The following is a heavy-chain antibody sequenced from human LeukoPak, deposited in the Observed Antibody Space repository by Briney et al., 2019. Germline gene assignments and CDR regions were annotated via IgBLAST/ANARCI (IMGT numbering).Heavy chain of an antibody. CDR1: GFNFDDYA. Sequence: GGSLRLSCAASGFNFDDYARHWVRQAPGKGLEWVSLISGDGGSTYYADSVKGRFTISSDNSKNSLYLQMNSLRTEDTALYYCAKVRHSGRLDYWGQGTLVTVSS. CDR2: ISGDGGST. D-gene: IGHD6-19*01. CDR3: AKVRHSGRLDY. J-gene: IGHJ4*02. V-gene: IGHV3-43*02.